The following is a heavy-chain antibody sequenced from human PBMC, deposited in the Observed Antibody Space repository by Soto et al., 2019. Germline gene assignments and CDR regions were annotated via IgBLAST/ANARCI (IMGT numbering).Heavy chain of an antibody. J-gene: IGHJ1*01. CDR1: GGTFSSYA. CDR3: ARSPSRYGVEYFQH. V-gene: IGHV1-69*06. D-gene: IGHD4-17*01. CDR2: IIPIFGTA. Sequence: GASVKVSCKASGGTFSSYAISWVRQAPGQGLEWMGGIIPIFGTANYAQKFQGRVTITADKSTSTAYMELSSLRSEDTAVYYCARSPSRYGVEYFQHWGQGTLVTVSS.